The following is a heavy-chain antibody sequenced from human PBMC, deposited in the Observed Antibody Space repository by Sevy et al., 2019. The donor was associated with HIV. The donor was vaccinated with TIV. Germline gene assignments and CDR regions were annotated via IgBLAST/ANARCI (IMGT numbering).Heavy chain of an antibody. CDR1: GFTFSSYA. Sequence: GGSLRLSCAASGFTFSSYAMSWVRQAPGKGLEWVSAISGSGAGTYYADSVKGRFTISRDNSKSSVYLQMNNLRPEDTAVYYCAREGCTKPHDYWGQGTLVTVSS. CDR2: ISGSGAGT. V-gene: IGHV3-23*01. J-gene: IGHJ4*02. CDR3: AREGCTKPHDY. D-gene: IGHD2-8*01.